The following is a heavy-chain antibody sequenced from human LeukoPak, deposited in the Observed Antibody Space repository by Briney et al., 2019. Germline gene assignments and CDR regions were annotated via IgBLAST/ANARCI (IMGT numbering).Heavy chain of an antibody. Sequence: GGSLRLSCAASGFTFSDYYMSWVRQAPGKGLEWDSYISSSGSTIYYADSVKGRFTISRDNAKNSLYLQMNSLRAEDTAVYYCARDRRPIHYERFFDYWGQGTLVTVSS. CDR2: ISSSGSTI. D-gene: IGHD4-17*01. CDR1: GFTFSDYY. J-gene: IGHJ4*02. V-gene: IGHV3-11*01. CDR3: ARDRRPIHYERFFDY.